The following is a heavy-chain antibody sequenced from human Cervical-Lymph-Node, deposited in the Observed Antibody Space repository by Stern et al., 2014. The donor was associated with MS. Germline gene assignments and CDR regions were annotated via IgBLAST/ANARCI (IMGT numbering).Heavy chain of an antibody. CDR2: IYYSGST. CDR3: ARSRDAYSPLAY. D-gene: IGHD5-24*01. Sequence: VQLVESGPGLVKPSETLSLTCTVSGGPISGYDCSWIRQPPGKGLEWIGHIYYSGSTNYIPSLKSRVSISIDTPKNQFSLKLSSVTAADTAVYYCARSRDAYSPLAYWGQGALVTVSS. CDR1: GGPISGYD. J-gene: IGHJ4*02. V-gene: IGHV4-59*01.